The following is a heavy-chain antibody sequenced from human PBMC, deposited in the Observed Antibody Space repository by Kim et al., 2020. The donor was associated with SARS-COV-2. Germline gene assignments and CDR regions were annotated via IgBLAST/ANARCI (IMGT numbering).Heavy chain of an antibody. CDR2: ST. D-gene: IGHD7-27*01. CDR3: ATHNWGAFDI. Sequence: STYYNPSLKRRITISGDTSKNQFSLKLSSVTAADTAVYYCATHNWGAFDIWGQGTMVTVSS. V-gene: IGHV4-31*02. J-gene: IGHJ3*02.